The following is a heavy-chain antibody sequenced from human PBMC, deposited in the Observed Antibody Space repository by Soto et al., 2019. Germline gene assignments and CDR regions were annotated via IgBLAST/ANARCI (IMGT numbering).Heavy chain of an antibody. CDR2: IYYSGDT. J-gene: IGHJ4*02. CDR3: ASGDYDILTGYYAPMGY. D-gene: IGHD3-9*01. Sequence: SETLSLTCTVSGGSISTYYWSWIRQPPGKGLEWIGYIYYSGDTNYNPSLKSRVIISVDTSKNQFSLKLRSVTAADTAVYYCASGDYDILTGYYAPMGYWGQGTLVTVSS. CDR1: GGSISTYY. V-gene: IGHV4-59*01.